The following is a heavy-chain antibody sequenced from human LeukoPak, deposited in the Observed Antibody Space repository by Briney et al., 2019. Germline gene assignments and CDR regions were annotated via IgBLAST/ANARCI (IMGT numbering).Heavy chain of an antibody. Sequence: PGGSLRLSCAASGFTFSNYAMHWVRQAPGKGLEWVSSISSSSSYMYYADSMRGRFTISRDSAQNSLYLQMNSLRAEDTAVYYCASKDYYDSSGVLWGQGTLVTVSS. CDR2: ISSSSSYM. D-gene: IGHD3-22*01. J-gene: IGHJ4*02. CDR1: GFTFSNYA. V-gene: IGHV3-21*01. CDR3: ASKDYYDSSGVL.